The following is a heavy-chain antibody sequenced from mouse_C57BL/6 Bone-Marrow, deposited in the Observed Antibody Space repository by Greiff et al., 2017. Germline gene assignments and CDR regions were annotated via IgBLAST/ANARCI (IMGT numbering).Heavy chain of an antibody. V-gene: IGHV1-69*01. CDR2: IDPSDSYT. Sequence: QVQLQQPGAELVMPGASVKLSCKASGYTFTSYWMHWVKQRPGQGLEWIGEIDPSDSYTNYNQKFKGKSTLTVDKSSSTAYMQLSRLTSEDSAVYYCARLAAMDYWGQGTSVTVSS. CDR3: ARLAAMDY. J-gene: IGHJ4*01. CDR1: GYTFTSYW.